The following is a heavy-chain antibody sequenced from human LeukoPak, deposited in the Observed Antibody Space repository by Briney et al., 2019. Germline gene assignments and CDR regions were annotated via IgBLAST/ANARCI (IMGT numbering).Heavy chain of an antibody. D-gene: IGHD6-13*01. CDR3: ARHLRAAAFDP. V-gene: IGHV3-74*01. J-gene: IGHJ5*02. CDR2: IDRDGSEI. Sequence: GGSLRLSCAASGFSISDHFMHWVRQGPGKGLMWVSRIDRDGSEINYADSVKGRFTISRDNAKNTLYLQMDSLRDEDTAVYYCARHLRAAAFDPWGQGTLVTVSS. CDR1: GFSISDHF.